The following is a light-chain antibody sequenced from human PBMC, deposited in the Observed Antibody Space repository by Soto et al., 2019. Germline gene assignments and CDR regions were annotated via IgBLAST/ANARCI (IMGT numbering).Light chain of an antibody. V-gene: IGKV1-39*01. CDR1: QNIINY. Sequence: DIQMTQSPSSLSAPVGDRVTITCRASQNIINYLNWYQQKPGKAPQLLIYVASRLESGVPSRFSGSGSGTDFTLTISSLQPEDFATYYCQQSYNAPITFGQGTRLDI. J-gene: IGKJ5*01. CDR3: QQSYNAPIT. CDR2: VAS.